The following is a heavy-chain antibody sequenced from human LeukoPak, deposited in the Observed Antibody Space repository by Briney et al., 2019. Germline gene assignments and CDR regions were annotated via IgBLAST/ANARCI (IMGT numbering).Heavy chain of an antibody. V-gene: IGHV3-23*01. J-gene: IGHJ4*02. D-gene: IGHD1-1*01. CDR3: AKDRTGTEAWYFDY. CDR1: GFTFSTYA. Sequence: GGSLRLSCAATGFTFSTYAMSWVRQAPGKGPEWVSTVSGGGGGTYFADSVKGRFTISRDNSKNTLYLQMNSLRAEDTAVYYCAKDRTGTEAWYFDYWGQGTLVTVSS. CDR2: VSGGGGGT.